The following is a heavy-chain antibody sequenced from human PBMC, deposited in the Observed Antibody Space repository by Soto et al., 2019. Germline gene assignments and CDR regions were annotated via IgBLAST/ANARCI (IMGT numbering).Heavy chain of an antibody. CDR2: INAGNGNT. V-gene: IGHV1-3*01. CDR1: GYTFTSYA. J-gene: IGHJ2*01. CDR3: ARAYYGVTKSRGWYFDL. D-gene: IGHD3-3*01. Sequence: QVQLVQSGAEVKKPGASVKVSCKASGYTFTSYAMHWVRQAPGQRLEWMGWINAGNGNTKYSQKFQGRVTITRHTSASTVYMELSSLRSEDTAVYFCARAYYGVTKSRGWYFDLWGGGALVTVSS.